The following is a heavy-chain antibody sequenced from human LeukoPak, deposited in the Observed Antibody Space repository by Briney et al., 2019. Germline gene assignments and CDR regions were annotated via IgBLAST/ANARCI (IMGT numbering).Heavy chain of an antibody. J-gene: IGHJ5*01. CDR1: GGSISSYY. D-gene: IGHD3-22*01. CDR2: IYISGSGST. Sequence: SETLSLTCTVSGGSISSYYWSWIRQPAGKGLEWIGRIYISGSGSTNYNPSLKSRVTMSVDTSKNQFSLKLSSVTAADTAVYYCARGRGVVVRDWFDSWGQGTLVTVSS. V-gene: IGHV4-4*07. CDR3: ARGRGVVVRDWFDS.